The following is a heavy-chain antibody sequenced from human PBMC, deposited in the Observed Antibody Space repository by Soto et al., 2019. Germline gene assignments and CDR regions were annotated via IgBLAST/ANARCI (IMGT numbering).Heavy chain of an antibody. D-gene: IGHD3-3*01. J-gene: IGHJ4*02. CDR2: INHSGST. Sequence: SETLSLTCAVYGGSISGYYWSWIRQPPGKGLEWIGEINHSGSTNYNPSLKSRVTISVDTSKNQFSLKLSSVTAADTAVYYCATGSYDFWSGPRLGYWGQGTLVPVSS. CDR3: ATGSYDFWSGPRLGY. CDR1: GGSISGYY. V-gene: IGHV4-34*01.